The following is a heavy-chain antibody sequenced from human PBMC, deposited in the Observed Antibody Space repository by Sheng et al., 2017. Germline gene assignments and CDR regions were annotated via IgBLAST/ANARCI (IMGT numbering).Heavy chain of an antibody. CDR3: AKDSVWLAARPCWFDP. Sequence: EVQLVESGGGLVQPGGSLRLSCAASGFTFSSYAMSWVRQAPGKGLEWVSAISGSGGSTYYADSVKGRFTISRDNSKNTLYLQMNSLRAEDTAVYYCAKDSVWLAARPCWFDPWGQGTLVTVSS. J-gene: IGHJ5*02. D-gene: IGHD6-6*01. CDR1: GFTFSSYA. CDR2: ISGSGGST. V-gene: IGHV3-23*04.